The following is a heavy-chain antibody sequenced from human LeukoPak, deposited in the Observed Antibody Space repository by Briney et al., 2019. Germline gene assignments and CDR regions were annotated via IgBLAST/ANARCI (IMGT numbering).Heavy chain of an antibody. D-gene: IGHD2-8*01. Sequence: GGSLRLSCAASEFTFSSYAMHWVRQAPGKGLQWVAVMSSDGSNKYYADSVKGRFTISRDNSKNTVYLQMNSLGPDDTAVYYCASEMGSPPTDYWGQGTLVTVSS. J-gene: IGHJ4*02. V-gene: IGHV3-30-3*01. CDR1: EFTFSSYA. CDR3: ASEMGSPPTDY. CDR2: MSSDGSNK.